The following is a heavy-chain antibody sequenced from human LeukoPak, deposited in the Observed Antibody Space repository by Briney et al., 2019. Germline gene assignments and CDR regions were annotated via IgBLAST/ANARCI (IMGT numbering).Heavy chain of an antibody. D-gene: IGHD3-3*01. Sequence: PGGSLRLSCAASGFTFSSYAMSWARQAPGKGLEWVSAISGSGGSTYYADSVKGRFTISRDNSKNTLYLQMNSLRAEDTAVYYCAKGLTIPFNYFDYWGQGTLVTVSS. V-gene: IGHV3-23*01. CDR3: AKGLTIPFNYFDY. CDR2: ISGSGGST. CDR1: GFTFSSYA. J-gene: IGHJ4*02.